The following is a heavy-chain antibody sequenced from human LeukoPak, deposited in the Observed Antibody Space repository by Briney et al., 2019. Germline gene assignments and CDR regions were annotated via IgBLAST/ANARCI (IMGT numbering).Heavy chain of an antibody. J-gene: IGHJ4*02. CDR1: GFTFSSYW. CDR3: ARGLVEMATIYLDY. Sequence: GGSLRLSCAASGFTFSSYWMSWVRQAPGKGLEWVANIKQDGSEKYYVDSVKGRFTISRDNAKNSLYLQMNSLRAEDTAVYYCARGLVEMATIYLDYWGQGTLVTVSS. CDR2: IKQDGSEK. V-gene: IGHV3-7*01. D-gene: IGHD5-24*01.